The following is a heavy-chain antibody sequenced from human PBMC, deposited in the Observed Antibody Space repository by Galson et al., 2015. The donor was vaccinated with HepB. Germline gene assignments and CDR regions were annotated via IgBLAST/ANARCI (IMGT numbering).Heavy chain of an antibody. CDR1: GFTFSRYS. CDR2: ISSGSTYI. J-gene: IGHJ4*02. V-gene: IGHV3-21*01. Sequence: SLRLSCAASGFTFSRYSMNWVRQAPGKGLEWVSSISSGSTYIYYADSVKGRFTVSRDNAKNSLYLQMNSLRAEDTAVYYCARGDIVGPSHPFFFEYWGQGTPVTVSS. D-gene: IGHD5-12*01. CDR3: ARGDIVGPSHPFFFEY.